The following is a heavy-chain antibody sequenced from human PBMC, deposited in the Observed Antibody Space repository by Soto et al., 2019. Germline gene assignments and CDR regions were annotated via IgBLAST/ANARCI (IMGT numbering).Heavy chain of an antibody. Sequence: SLRLSCSASGFTFSSYAIPWVRQAPGKGLEYVSAISSNGGSTYYADSVKGRFTISRDNSKNTLYLQMNSLRAEDTAVYYCAKGIRNEQHIDYWGQGTLVTVSS. CDR3: AKGIRNEQHIDY. J-gene: IGHJ4*02. CDR2: ISSNGGST. D-gene: IGHD1-1*01. CDR1: GFTFSSYA. V-gene: IGHV3-64*04.